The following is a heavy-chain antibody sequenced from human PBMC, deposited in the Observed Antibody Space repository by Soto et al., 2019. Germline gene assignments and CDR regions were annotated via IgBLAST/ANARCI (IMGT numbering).Heavy chain of an antibody. CDR2: INHSGST. CDR1: GGSFSCYY. J-gene: IGHJ6*02. CDR3: ARNGSYYDFWSGYYFGGGMDV. D-gene: IGHD3-3*01. Sequence: PSETLSLTCAVYGGSFSCYYWSWIRQPPGQGLEWIGEINHSGSTNYNPSLKSRVTISVDTSKNQFSLKLSSVTAADTAVYYCARNGSYYDFWSGYYFGGGMDVWGQGTTVTVSS. V-gene: IGHV4-34*01.